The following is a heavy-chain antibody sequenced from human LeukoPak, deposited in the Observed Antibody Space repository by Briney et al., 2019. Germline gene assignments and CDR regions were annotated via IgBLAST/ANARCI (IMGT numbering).Heavy chain of an antibody. CDR3: VRDSSGYHEPNAFDY. V-gene: IGHV3-23*01. Sequence: PGGSLRLSCAASGFTFSSSAMSWVRQAPGKGLEGVSAISNNGGYTYYADSVQGRFTISRDNSKNTLYLQMNSLRAEDTAVYYCVRDSSGYHEPNAFDYWGQGTLVTVSS. D-gene: IGHD3-22*01. CDR2: ISNNGGYT. CDR1: GFTFSSSA. J-gene: IGHJ4*02.